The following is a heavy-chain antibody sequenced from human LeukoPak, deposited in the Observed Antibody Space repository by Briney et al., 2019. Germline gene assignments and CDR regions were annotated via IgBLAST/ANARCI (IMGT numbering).Heavy chain of an antibody. V-gene: IGHV4-39*01. CDR2: IYYSGST. CDR1: GGSISSSSYY. D-gene: IGHD1-26*01. CDR3: ARHGRWELLEGWFDP. J-gene: IGHJ5*02. Sequence: SETLSLTCTVSGGSISSSSYYWGWIRQPPGKGLEWIGSIYYSGSTYYNPSLKSRVTISVDTSKNQFSLKLSSVTAADTAVYYCARHGRWELLEGWFDPWGQGTLVTVSS.